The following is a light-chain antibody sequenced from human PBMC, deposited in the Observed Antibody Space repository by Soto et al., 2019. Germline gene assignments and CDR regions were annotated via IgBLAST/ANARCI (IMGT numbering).Light chain of an antibody. CDR2: SAS. CDR3: QEVLSSPYP. Sequence: DIQMIQSPPSLSPSVGDRVTITCRSSQSISSYLNWYQQKPGKAPKLLISSASSLRSGVPSRFSGSGAGTDFSLTITGLQPEDFATYSCQEVLSSPYPVGQGTKLDIK. J-gene: IGKJ2*01. CDR1: QSISSY. V-gene: IGKV1-39*01.